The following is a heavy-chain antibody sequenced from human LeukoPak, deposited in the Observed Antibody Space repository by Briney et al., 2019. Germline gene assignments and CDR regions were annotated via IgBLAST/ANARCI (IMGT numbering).Heavy chain of an antibody. CDR1: GFTFSSYG. CDR2: IRYDGSNK. J-gene: IGHJ4*02. Sequence: GGSLRLSCAASGFTFSSYGMHWVRQAPGKGLEWVAFIRYDGSNKYYADSVKGRFTISRDNSKNTLYLQMNSLRAEDTAVYYCAKDRTIFGVAPFDYWGQGTLVTVSS. V-gene: IGHV3-30*02. CDR3: AKDRTIFGVAPFDY. D-gene: IGHD3-3*01.